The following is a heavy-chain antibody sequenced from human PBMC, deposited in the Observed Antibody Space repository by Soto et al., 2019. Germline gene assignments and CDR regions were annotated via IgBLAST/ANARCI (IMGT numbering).Heavy chain of an antibody. V-gene: IGHV3-21*01. CDR3: ARDSTRGSPLDY. CDR1: GFTFSSYS. CDR2: ISSSSSYI. D-gene: IGHD2-15*01. J-gene: IGHJ4*02. Sequence: GGSLGLSCAASGFTFSSYSMNWVRQAPGKGLEWVSSISSSSSYIYYADSVKGRFTISRDNAKNSLYLQMNNLRAEDTAVYYCARDSTRGSPLDYWGQGTLVTVSS.